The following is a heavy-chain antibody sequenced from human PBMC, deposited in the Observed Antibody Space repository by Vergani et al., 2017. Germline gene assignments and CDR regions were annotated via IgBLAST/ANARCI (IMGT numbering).Heavy chain of an antibody. CDR2: IYYSGST. V-gene: IGHV4-59*01. D-gene: IGHD3-3*01. Sequence: QVQLQESGPGLVKPSETLSLTCTVSGGPISSYYWSWIRQSPGKGLEWVGYIYYSGSTNYNPSLKSRVTISVDTSKNQFSLKLGSVTAAGTAGYYCAHYNFRGGYFGWGQGTLVTVSS. CDR3: AHYNFRGGYFG. CDR1: GGPISSYY. J-gene: IGHJ4*02.